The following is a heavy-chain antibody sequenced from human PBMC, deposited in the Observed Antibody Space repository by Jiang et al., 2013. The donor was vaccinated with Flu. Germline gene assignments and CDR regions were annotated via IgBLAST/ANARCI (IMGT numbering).Heavy chain of an antibody. V-gene: IGHV3-33*01. Sequence: VQLVESGGGVVQPGRSLRLSCAASGFTFSSYGMHWVRQAPGKGLEWVAVIWYDGSNKYYADSVKGRFTISRDNSKNTLYLQMNSLRAEDTAVYYCARGQVGYSYGYPHPVDYWGQGTLVTVSS. J-gene: IGHJ4*02. CDR3: ARGQVGYSYGYPHPVDY. CDR1: GFTFSSYG. CDR2: IWYDGSNK. D-gene: IGHD5-18*01.